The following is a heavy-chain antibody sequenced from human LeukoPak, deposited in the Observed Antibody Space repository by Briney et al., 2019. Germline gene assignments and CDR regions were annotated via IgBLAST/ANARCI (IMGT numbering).Heavy chain of an antibody. D-gene: IGHD3-22*01. V-gene: IGHV4-59*02. Sequence: SETLSLTCTVSGGSVSSYYWCWIRQPPGKGLEWIGYIYYSGSTNYNPSLKSRVTISLDTSKNQFSLKLSSVTAADTAVYYCARAPGGGYYSYYFDYWGQGTLVTVSS. J-gene: IGHJ4*02. CDR1: GGSVSSYY. CDR2: IYYSGST. CDR3: ARAPGGGYYSYYFDY.